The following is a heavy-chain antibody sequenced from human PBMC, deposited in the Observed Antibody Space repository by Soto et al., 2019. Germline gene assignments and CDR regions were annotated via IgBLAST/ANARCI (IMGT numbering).Heavy chain of an antibody. CDR1: GGSISSGDYY. CDR3: ARNTHYDSSGYYDYYFDY. D-gene: IGHD3-22*01. J-gene: IGHJ4*02. V-gene: IGHV4-30-4*01. Sequence: TLSLTCTVSGGSISSGDYYWSWIRQPPGKGLEWIGYIYYSGSTYYNPSLKSRVTISVDTSKNQFSLKLSSVTAADTAVYYCARNTHYDSSGYYDYYFDYWGQGTLVTVSS. CDR2: IYYSGST.